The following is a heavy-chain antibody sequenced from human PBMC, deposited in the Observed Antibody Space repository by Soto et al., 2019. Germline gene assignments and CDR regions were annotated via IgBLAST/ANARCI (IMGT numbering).Heavy chain of an antibody. CDR2: INSDGSST. CDR3: ALSGLTPYYYYYYGMDV. J-gene: IGHJ6*02. CDR1: GFTFSSYW. Sequence: GGSLRLSCAASGFTFSSYWMHWVRQAPGKGLVWVSRINSDGSSTSYADSVKGRFTISRDNAKNTLYLQMNSLRAEDTAVYYCALSGLTPYYYYYYGMDVWGQGTTVTVSS. V-gene: IGHV3-74*01.